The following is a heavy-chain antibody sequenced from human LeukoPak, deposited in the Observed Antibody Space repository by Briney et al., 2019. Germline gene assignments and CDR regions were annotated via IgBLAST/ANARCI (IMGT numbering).Heavy chain of an antibody. CDR2: ISYDGSSK. V-gene: IGHV3-30*18. Sequence: PGGSLRLSCAASGFTFSSYGMHWVRQAPGKGLEWVAVISYDGSSKYHADSVKGRFTISRDNSKNTLYLQMNSLRAEDTAVYYCAKDFRSYYSPIDYWGQGTLVTVSS. D-gene: IGHD3-10*01. J-gene: IGHJ4*02. CDR3: AKDFRSYYSPIDY. CDR1: GFTFSSYG.